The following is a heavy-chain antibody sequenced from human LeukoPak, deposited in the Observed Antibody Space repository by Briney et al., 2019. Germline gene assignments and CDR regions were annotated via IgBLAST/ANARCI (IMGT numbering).Heavy chain of an antibody. CDR3: ARDFYGDYSFDY. V-gene: IGHV3-21*01. D-gene: IGHD4-17*01. CDR1: GFTFSSYN. J-gene: IGHJ4*02. Sequence: GGSLRLSCAASGFTFSSYNLSWVRQAPGKGLEWVSSISPSGSYMYYADSVRGRFTISRDNAKNSLYLQMNSLRAEDTAVYYCARDFYGDYSFDYWGQGTLVTVSS. CDR2: ISPSGSYM.